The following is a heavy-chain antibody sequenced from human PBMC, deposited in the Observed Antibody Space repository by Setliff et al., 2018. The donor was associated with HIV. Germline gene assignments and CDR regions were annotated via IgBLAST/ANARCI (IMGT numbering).Heavy chain of an antibody. J-gene: IGHJ6*03. D-gene: IGHD3-3*01. CDR2: IYYNTRT. CDR3: AGNQNWNGYAFPYIDV. CDR1: GGSIGSSSFY. V-gene: IGHV4-39*02. Sequence: ETLSLTCNVSGGSIGSSSFYWAWLRQPPGKEPEWIASIYYNTRTYYNLSLRSRVTISVDTSKNLFSLKMTSVTAADTAVYYCAGNQNWNGYAFPYIDVWGKGTTVTVSS.